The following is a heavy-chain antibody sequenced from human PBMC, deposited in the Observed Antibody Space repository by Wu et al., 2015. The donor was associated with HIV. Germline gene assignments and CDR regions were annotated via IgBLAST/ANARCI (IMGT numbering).Heavy chain of an antibody. J-gene: IGHJ6*03. CDR2: MNPNSGNT. V-gene: IGHV1-8*03. CDR3: ASAAVPSAYPYYYYMDV. CDR1: GYTFTSYD. D-gene: IGHD3-10*01. Sequence: QVQLVQSGAEVKKPGASVKVSCKASGYTFTSYDINWVRQATGQGLEWMGWMNPNSGNTGYAQKFQGRVTITRNTSISTAYMELSSLRSEDTAVYYCASAAVPSAYPYYYYMDVWGKGTTVIVSS.